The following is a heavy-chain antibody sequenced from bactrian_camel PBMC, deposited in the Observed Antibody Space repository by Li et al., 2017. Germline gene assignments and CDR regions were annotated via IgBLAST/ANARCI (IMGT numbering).Heavy chain of an antibody. CDR1: GMPNPKFC. V-gene: IGHV3S53*01. J-gene: IGHJ4*01. D-gene: IGHD2*01. Sequence: HVQLVESGGGSVQAGGSLRLSCVASGMPNPKFCMAWFRQGEGKEREGIAALNYDGSTTYVDSVKGRFHISKDNATNILYLQMDNLKPEDTAMYYCAADRGGLGHGGSRGHVLFADKSNYYGQGTQVTVS. CDR3: AADRGGLGHGGSRGHVLFADKSNY. CDR2: LNYDGST.